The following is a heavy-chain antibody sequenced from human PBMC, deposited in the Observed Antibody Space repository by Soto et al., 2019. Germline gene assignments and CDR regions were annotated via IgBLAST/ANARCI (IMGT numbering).Heavy chain of an antibody. Sequence: ASVKVSCKASGYTFTSYGISLVRQAPGQGLEWMGWISAYNGNIKYAQKLQGRVTMTTDTSTSTAYMELRSLRSDDTAVYYCARDLAVGLVDYWGQGTLVTVSS. J-gene: IGHJ4*02. D-gene: IGHD6-19*01. CDR3: ARDLAVGLVDY. CDR2: ISAYNGNI. V-gene: IGHV1-18*01. CDR1: GYTFTSYG.